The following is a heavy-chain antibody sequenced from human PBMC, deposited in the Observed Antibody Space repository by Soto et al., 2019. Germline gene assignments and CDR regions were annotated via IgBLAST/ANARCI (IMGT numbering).Heavy chain of an antibody. CDR1: GYSFTSYW. Sequence: VESLKISCSGSGYSFTSYWISWVRQMPWKGLEWMGRIDPSDSYTNYSPSFQGHVTISADKSISTAYLQWSSLKASDTAMYYCARLSIVVPAAIGGMDVWGQGTTVTVSS. CDR3: ARLSIVVPAAIGGMDV. D-gene: IGHD2-2*02. J-gene: IGHJ6*02. CDR2: IDPSDSYT. V-gene: IGHV5-10-1*01.